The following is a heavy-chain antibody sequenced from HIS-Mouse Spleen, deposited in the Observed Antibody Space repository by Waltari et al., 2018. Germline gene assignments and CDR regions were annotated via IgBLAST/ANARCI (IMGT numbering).Heavy chain of an antibody. V-gene: IGHV3-30*03. Sequence: QVQLVESGGGVVQPGRSLRLSCAASGCTFSSYGMHWVRQAPGKGLEWVAVISYDGSNKYYADSVKGRFTISRDNSKNTLYLQMNSLRAEDTAVYYCEGVYGSGSYYFDYWGQGTLVNVSS. D-gene: IGHD3-10*01. CDR3: EGVYGSGSYYFDY. J-gene: IGHJ4*02. CDR2: ISYDGSNK. CDR1: GCTFSSYG.